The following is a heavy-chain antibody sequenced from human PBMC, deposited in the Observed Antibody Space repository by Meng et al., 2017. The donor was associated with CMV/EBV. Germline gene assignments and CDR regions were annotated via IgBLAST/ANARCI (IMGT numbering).Heavy chain of an antibody. J-gene: IGHJ5*02. CDR3: ARGYRKAEFDP. Sequence: GSLRLSCTVSGGSVSSGSYYWSWIRQPPGKGLEWIGYIYYSGSTNYNPSLKSRVTISVDTSKNQFSLKLSSVTAADTAVYYCARGYRKAEFDPWGQGTLVTVSS. CDR1: GGSVSSGSYY. D-gene: IGHD1-1*01. CDR2: IYYSGST. V-gene: IGHV4-61*01.